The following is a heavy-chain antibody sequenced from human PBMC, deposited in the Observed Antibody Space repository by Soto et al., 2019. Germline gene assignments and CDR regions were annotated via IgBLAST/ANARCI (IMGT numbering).Heavy chain of an antibody. D-gene: IGHD6-6*01. CDR2: INPGDSDT. CDR1: GYNFVTYL. J-gene: IGHJ4*02. V-gene: IGHV5-51*01. Sequence: EVQLVQSGAEVRKPGESLKISCKGSGYNFVTYLIGWVRQMPGKGLEWMGIINPGDSDTRYSPSFQGQVTISADKSISTAYLQWSSLKASDTAMYYCTRHPRLYSSSYYWGQGTLVTVSS. CDR3: TRHPRLYSSSYY.